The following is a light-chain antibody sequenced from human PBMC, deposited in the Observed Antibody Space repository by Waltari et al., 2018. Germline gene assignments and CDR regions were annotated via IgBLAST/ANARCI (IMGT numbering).Light chain of an antibody. CDR3: TSYTSSSTYV. CDR2: EVN. Sequence: QSALTHPASVSGSPGQSITISCTGPSSDDGAYNSFSWYQHHPGKAPKHLIYEVNKRPSGVSDRFSGSKSGNTASLTISGLQTEDEADYYCTSYTSSSTYVFGIGTKVTVL. J-gene: IGLJ1*01. CDR1: SSDDGAYNS. V-gene: IGLV2-14*01.